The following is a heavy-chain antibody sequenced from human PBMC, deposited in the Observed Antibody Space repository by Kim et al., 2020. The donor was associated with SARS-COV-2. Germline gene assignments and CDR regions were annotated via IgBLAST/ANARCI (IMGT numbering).Heavy chain of an antibody. CDR1: GFTFSIYA. J-gene: IGHJ6*02. CDR3: AKDQLSFLAYYDFGSGYTKRGMDV. D-gene: IGHD3-3*01. V-gene: IGHV3-23*01. CDR2: ICGSGGST. Sequence: GGSLRLSCAASGFTFSIYAMSWVRQAPGKGLEWVSAICGSGGSTYYADSVKGRFTISRDNSKNTLYLQMNSLRAEDTAVYYCAKDQLSFLAYYDFGSGYTKRGMDVCGQGTTVTVSS.